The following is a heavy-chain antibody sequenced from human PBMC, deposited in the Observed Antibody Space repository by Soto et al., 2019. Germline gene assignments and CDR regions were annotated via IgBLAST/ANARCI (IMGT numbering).Heavy chain of an antibody. V-gene: IGHV4-59*01. CDR2: IYYSGST. D-gene: IGHD2-15*01. J-gene: IGHJ4*02. Sequence: QVQLQESGPGLVKPSETLSLTCTVSGGSISSYYWSWIRQPPGKGLEWIGYIYYSGSTNYNPSLKSRVTISVDTSKNQFSLKLSSVTAADTAVYYCARHCSGGSCYSVGVFDYWGQGTLVTVSS. CDR1: GGSISSYY. CDR3: ARHCSGGSCYSVGVFDY.